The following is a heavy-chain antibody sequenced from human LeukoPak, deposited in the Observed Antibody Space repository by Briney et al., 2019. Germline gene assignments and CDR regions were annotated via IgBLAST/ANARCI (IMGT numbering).Heavy chain of an antibody. J-gene: IGHJ6*02. CDR2: IIPILGIA. CDR3: ASIAESYYYDSSGQYGMDV. Sequence: SVKVSCKASGGTFSSYAISWVRQAPGQGLEWMGRIIPILGIANYAQKFQGRVTITADKSTSTAYMELSSLRSEDTAVYYCASIAESYYYDSSGQYGMDVWGQGTTVTASS. D-gene: IGHD3-22*01. CDR1: GGTFSSYA. V-gene: IGHV1-69*04.